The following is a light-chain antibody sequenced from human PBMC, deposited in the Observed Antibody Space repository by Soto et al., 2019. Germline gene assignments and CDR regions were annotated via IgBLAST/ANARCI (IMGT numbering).Light chain of an antibody. CDR2: GAS. CDR1: QTVSNRY. V-gene: IGKV3D-20*02. CDR3: QQRSNWPET. Sequence: EIVLTQSPGTLSLSPGERATLSCRASQTVSNRYLAWYQQKPGQAPRLLIYGASSRATGIPDRFSGSGSGTDFTLIISSLEPEDVALYYCQQRSNWPETFGQGTKLEI. J-gene: IGKJ2*01.